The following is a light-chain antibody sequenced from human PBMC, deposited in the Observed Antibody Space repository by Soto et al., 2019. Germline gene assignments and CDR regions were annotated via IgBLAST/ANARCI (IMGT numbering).Light chain of an antibody. CDR2: DAS. CDR1: ETISTY. Sequence: DIQMTQSPSSLSASVGDRVTITCRTSETISTYVNWYQKKPGKAPKLLIYDASSLQSGVPSRFSGSGSGTDFTLTVSSLQPEDFATYYCQQGHSNPITLGQGTRLEIK. CDR3: QQGHSNPIT. V-gene: IGKV1-39*01. J-gene: IGKJ5*01.